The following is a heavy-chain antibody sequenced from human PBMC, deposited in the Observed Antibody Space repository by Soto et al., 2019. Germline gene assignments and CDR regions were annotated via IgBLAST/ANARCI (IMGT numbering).Heavy chain of an antibody. CDR2: INPTTGGT. D-gene: IGHD1-26*01. CDR3: GRSVVGATGEILYNAMDV. V-gene: IGHV1-46*01. CDR1: RYTFTNYY. Sequence: ASVKVSCKASRYTFTNYYMHWVRQAPGQGLEWMGVINPTTGGTTYAKNFQDRVTMTRDTSASTGYMELSSLRSEDTAVYYCGRSVVGATGEILYNAMDVWGQGTTVTVSS. J-gene: IGHJ6*02.